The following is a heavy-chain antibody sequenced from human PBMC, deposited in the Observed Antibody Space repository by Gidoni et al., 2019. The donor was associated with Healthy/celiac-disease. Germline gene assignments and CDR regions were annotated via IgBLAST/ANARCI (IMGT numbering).Heavy chain of an antibody. D-gene: IGHD6-19*01. V-gene: IGHV4-38-2*01. J-gene: IGHJ2*01. Sequence: QVQLQESGPGLVKPSETLSLTCAVSGYSLRRGSYWGWIRQPPGKGLEWIGSIYHSGSTYYTPSLKSRVTISVDTSKNQVSLKLSSVTAADTAVYYCARRSSIAVAGGNWYFDLWGRGTLVTVSS. CDR1: GYSLRRGSY. CDR3: ARRSSIAVAGGNWYFDL. CDR2: IYHSGST.